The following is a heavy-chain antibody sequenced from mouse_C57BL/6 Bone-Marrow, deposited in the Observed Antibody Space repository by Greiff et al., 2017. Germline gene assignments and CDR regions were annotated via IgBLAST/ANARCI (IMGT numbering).Heavy chain of an antibody. J-gene: IGHJ1*03. CDR3: AREGAITTVVDWYFDV. V-gene: IGHV1-69*01. Sequence: VQLQQSGAELVMPGASVKLSCKASGYTFTSYWMHWVKQRPGQGLEWIGEIDPSDSYTNYNQKFKGKSTLTVDKSSSTAYMQLSSLTSEDSAVYYCAREGAITTVVDWYFDVWGTETTVTVSS. CDR1: GYTFTSYW. D-gene: IGHD1-1*01. CDR2: IDPSDSYT.